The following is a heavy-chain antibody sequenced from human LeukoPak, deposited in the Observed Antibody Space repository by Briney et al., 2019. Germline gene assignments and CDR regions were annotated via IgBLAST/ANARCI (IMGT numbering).Heavy chain of an antibody. J-gene: IGHJ4*02. CDR1: GYTFTGYY. CDR3: ARDIGGPNDY. CDR2: IIPILGIA. Sequence: SVKVSCKASGYTFTGYYMHWVRQAPGQGLEWMGRIIPILGIANYAQKFQGRVTITADKSTSTAYMELSSLRSEDTAVYYCARDIGGPNDYWGQGTLVTVSS. D-gene: IGHD3-16*01. V-gene: IGHV1-69*04.